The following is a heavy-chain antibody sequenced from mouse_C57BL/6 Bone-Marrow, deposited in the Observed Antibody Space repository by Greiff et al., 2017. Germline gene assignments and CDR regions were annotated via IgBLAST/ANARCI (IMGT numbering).Heavy chain of an antibody. D-gene: IGHD1-1*01. CDR1: GFTFSSYA. J-gene: IGHJ2*01. V-gene: IGHV5-4*01. CDR3: ARQGITTVVAPYYFDY. CDR2: ISDGGSYT. Sequence: EVQVVESGGGLVKPGGSLKLSCAASGFTFSSYAMSWVRQTPEKRLEWVATISDGGSYTYYPDNVKGRFTISRDNAKNTLYLQMSSLKSEDTAMYYCARQGITTVVAPYYFDYWGQGTTLTVSS.